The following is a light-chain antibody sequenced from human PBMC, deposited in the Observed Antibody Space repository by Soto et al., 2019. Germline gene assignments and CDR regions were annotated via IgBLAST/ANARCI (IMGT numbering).Light chain of an antibody. V-gene: IGLV1-40*01. Sequence: QSVLTQPPSVSGAPGQRVTISCTGSSSNIGAGYDVHWYQQLPGTAPKLLIYGNSNRPSGVPDRFSGSKSGPSASLAITGLQAEDEADYYCQSYDSSLRGWVFGGGTKLTVL. CDR3: QSYDSSLRGWV. J-gene: IGLJ3*02. CDR1: SSNIGAGYD. CDR2: GNS.